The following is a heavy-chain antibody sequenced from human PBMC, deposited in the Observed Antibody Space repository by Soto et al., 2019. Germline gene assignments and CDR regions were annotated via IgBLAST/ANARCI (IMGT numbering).Heavy chain of an antibody. CDR3: ARDKRTGTRYYYYGMDV. Sequence: SETLSLTCTVSGGSMISYYWSWIRQPPGRGLEWIGFIYYAGSTKYNPSLNSRVTISVDTSKNQFSLTVTSVTAADTAVYYCARDKRTGTRYYYYGMDVWGQGTTVTVSS. CDR1: GGSMISYY. V-gene: IGHV4-59*12. J-gene: IGHJ6*02. D-gene: IGHD1-1*01. CDR2: IYYAGST.